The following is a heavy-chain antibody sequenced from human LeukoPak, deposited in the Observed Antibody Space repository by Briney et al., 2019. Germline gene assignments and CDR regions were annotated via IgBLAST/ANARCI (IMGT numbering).Heavy chain of an antibody. J-gene: IGHJ4*02. CDR3: AREDAN. CDR2: IYHSGST. Sequence: SETLSLTCAVYGGSFSGYYWSWIRQPPGKGLEWIGYIYHSGSTYYNPSLKSRVTISVDRSKNQFSLKLSSVTAADTAVYYCAREDANWGQGTLVTVSS. V-gene: IGHV4-34*01. CDR1: GGSFSGYY.